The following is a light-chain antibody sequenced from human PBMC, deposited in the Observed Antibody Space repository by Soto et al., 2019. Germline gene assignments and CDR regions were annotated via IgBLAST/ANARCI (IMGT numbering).Light chain of an antibody. Sequence: ETVLTQSPGTLSLSPGERATLSCRASQSVSSSYLAWYQQKPGQAPRLLIYAASSRANDIPDRFSGSWSGTDFTLTISRLEPEDFAVYYCQQYVRSPPSWTFGQGTKVEIK. V-gene: IGKV3-20*01. CDR1: QSVSSSY. CDR2: AAS. CDR3: QQYVRSPPSWT. J-gene: IGKJ1*01.